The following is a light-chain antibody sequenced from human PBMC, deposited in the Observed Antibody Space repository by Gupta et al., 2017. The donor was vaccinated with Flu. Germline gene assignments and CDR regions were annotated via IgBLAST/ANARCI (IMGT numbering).Light chain of an antibody. CDR2: GIS. J-gene: IGKJ1*01. V-gene: IGKV1-39*01. CDR3: QQTYSAPRT. Sequence: DIHMTQSPSSLSASVGDRVTITCRASQSIRNYLNWYQQRPGKAPKLLIYGISTLHSGVPSRFSGSGYGTDFTLTITRLQPEDFATYYCQQTYSAPRTCGQGTKVEIK. CDR1: QSIRNY.